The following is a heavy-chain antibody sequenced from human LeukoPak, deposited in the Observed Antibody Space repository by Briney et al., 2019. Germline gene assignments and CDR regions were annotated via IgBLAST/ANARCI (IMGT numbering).Heavy chain of an antibody. D-gene: IGHD6-6*01. CDR2: ISYDGSKK. CDR3: ARVRAAHYYDY. V-gene: IGHV3-30-3*01. J-gene: IGHJ4*02. Sequence: GGSLRLSCAASGFTFSSYWMSWVRQAPGKGLEWVAVISYDGSKKYYADSVKGRFTISRDNPKNTQYLEMNSLKAEDTAVYYCARVRAAHYYDYWGQGTLVTVSS. CDR1: GFTFSSYW.